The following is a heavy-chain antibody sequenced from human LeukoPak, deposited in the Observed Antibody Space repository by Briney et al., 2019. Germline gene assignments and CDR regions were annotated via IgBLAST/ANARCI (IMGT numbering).Heavy chain of an antibody. V-gene: IGHV1-8*01. Sequence: ASVKVSCKASGYTFTSYDINWVRQATGQGLEWMGWMNPNSGNTGYAQKFQGRVTMTRNTSISTAYMELSSLRSEDTAVYYCARETPGEIAVAANDYFDYWGQGTLVTVSS. D-gene: IGHD6-19*01. CDR1: GYTFTSYD. J-gene: IGHJ4*02. CDR3: ARETPGEIAVAANDYFDY. CDR2: MNPNSGNT.